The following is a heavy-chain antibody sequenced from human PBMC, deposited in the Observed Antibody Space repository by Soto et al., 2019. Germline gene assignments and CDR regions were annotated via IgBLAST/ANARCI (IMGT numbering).Heavy chain of an antibody. V-gene: IGHV3-23*01. D-gene: IGHD1-26*01. Sequence: GGSLRLSCAASGFTFSSYALSWVRQAPGKGLEWISSISGSGFKKYYADSVKGRFTISRDNSKSTVYLELNNLSAEDTAVYHCAKNQGVELVPLATVDWFDPWGQGSVVTVSS. J-gene: IGHJ5*02. CDR3: AKNQGVELVPLATVDWFDP. CDR2: ISGSGFKK. CDR1: GFTFSSYA.